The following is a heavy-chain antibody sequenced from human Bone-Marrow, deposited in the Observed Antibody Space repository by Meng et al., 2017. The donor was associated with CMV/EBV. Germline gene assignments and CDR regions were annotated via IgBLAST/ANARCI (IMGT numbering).Heavy chain of an antibody. CDR1: GFTFSSYS. CDR2: ISSSSSYI. CDR3: ARDVFSSSWYEGFDY. V-gene: IGHV3-21*01. Sequence: EVQLVESGXXLXKPGGXXRXXXXXSGFTFSSYSMSWVRQAPGKGLEWVSSISSSSSYIYYADSVKGRFTISRDNAKNSLYLQMNSLRAEDTAVYYCARDVFSSSWYEGFDYWGQGTLVTVSS. J-gene: IGHJ4*02. D-gene: IGHD6-13*01.